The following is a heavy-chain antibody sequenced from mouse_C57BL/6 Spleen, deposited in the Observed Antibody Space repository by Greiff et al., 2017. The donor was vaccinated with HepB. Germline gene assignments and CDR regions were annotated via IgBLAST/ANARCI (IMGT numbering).Heavy chain of an antibody. CDR1: GYTFTDYN. V-gene: IGHV1-22*01. CDR2: INPNNGGT. D-gene: IGHD2-3*01. Sequence: EVQLQQSGPELVKPGASVKMSCKASGYTFTDYNMHWVKQSHGKSLEWIGYINPNNGGTSYNQKFKGKATLTVNKSSSTAYMELRSLTSEDSAVYYCARSAGGYYLFDYWGQGTTLSVSS. J-gene: IGHJ2*01. CDR3: ARSAGGYYLFDY.